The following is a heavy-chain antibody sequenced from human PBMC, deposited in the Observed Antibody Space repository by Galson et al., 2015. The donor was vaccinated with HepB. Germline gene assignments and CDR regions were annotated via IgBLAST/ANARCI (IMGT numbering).Heavy chain of an antibody. CDR3: AKSVGLYQLLSGGATFDY. CDR1: GFTFSSYA. Sequence: SLRLSCAASGFTFSSYAMSWVRQAPGKGLEWVSAISGSGGSTYYADSVKGRFTISRDNSKNTLYLQMNSLRAEDTAVYYCAKSVGLYQLLSGGATFDYWGQGTLVTVSS. D-gene: IGHD2-2*01. J-gene: IGHJ4*02. CDR2: ISGSGGST. V-gene: IGHV3-23*01.